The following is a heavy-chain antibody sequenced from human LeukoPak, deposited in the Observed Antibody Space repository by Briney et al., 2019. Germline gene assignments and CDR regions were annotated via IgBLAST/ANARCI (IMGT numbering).Heavy chain of an antibody. CDR2: IYYSGST. J-gene: IGHJ3*02. D-gene: IGHD6-19*01. CDR3: ARENRIAVAGILDAFDI. V-gene: IGHV4-31*03. Sequence: SETLSLTCTVSGGSISGGGYYWSWIRQHPGKGLEWIGYIYYSGSTYYNPSLKSRVTISVDTSKNQFSLKLSSVTAADTAVYYCARENRIAVAGILDAFDIWGQGTMVTVSS. CDR1: GGSISGGGYY.